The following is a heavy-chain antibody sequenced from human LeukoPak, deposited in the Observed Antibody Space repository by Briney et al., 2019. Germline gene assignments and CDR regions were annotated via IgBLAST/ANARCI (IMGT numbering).Heavy chain of an antibody. J-gene: IGHJ4*02. CDR2: MRDDGVNK. Sequence: GGSLRLSCAASGFTFSSYGMHWVRQAPGKGLEWVAFMRDDGVNKYYADSVKGRFTISRDNPKNMLYLQMNSLRAEDTAVYYCAKDQRVTMIVVVIPNYFDYWGQGTLVTVSS. CDR1: GFTFSSYG. D-gene: IGHD3-22*01. CDR3: AKDQRVTMIVVVIPNYFDY. V-gene: IGHV3-30*02.